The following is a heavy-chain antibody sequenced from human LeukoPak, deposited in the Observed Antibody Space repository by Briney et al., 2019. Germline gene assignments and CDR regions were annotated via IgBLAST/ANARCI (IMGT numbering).Heavy chain of an antibody. CDR2: ISSSSSTI. CDR1: GFTFSSYS. Sequence: GGSLRLSCAASGFTFSSYSMNWVRQAPGKGLEWVSYISSSSSTIYYADSVKGRFTISRDNAKNSLYLQMNSLRAEDTAVYYCATTTIFGVVIIPFDYWGQGTLVTVSS. J-gene: IGHJ4*02. D-gene: IGHD3-3*01. CDR3: ATTTIFGVVIIPFDY. V-gene: IGHV3-48*01.